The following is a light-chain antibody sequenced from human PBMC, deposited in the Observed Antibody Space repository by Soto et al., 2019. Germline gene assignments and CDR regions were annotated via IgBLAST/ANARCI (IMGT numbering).Light chain of an antibody. CDR1: QSISSY. V-gene: IGKV1-39*01. Sequence: DIQMTQSPSSLSASVGDRVTITCRASQSISSYLNWYQQKPGKAPKLLIFAASSLQSGVPSRFSGSGSGTDFAFTISNLQPEDFATYFCQQSFSTPLTFGGGTKVDNK. CDR2: AAS. J-gene: IGKJ4*01. CDR3: QQSFSTPLT.